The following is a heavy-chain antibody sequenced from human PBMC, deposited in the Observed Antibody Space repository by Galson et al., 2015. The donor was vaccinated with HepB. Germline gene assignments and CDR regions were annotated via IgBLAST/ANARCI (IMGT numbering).Heavy chain of an antibody. D-gene: IGHD2/OR15-2a*01. CDR2: FDREDGEK. V-gene: IGHV1-24*01. Sequence: SVKVSCKVSGYTLSELSMHWVRQTPGKGLEWMGGFDREDGEKVYAQKFEARVTMTEDTSADTAYMELSSLSFQDTAMYYCATKGLSAFDIRGQGTMVTVSS. J-gene: IGHJ3*02. CDR3: ATKGLSAFDI. CDR1: GYTLSELS.